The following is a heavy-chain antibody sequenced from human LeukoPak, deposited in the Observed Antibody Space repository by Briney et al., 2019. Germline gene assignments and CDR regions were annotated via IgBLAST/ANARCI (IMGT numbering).Heavy chain of an antibody. CDR2: IKADGSET. D-gene: IGHD3-16*01. CDR3: ARDYD. J-gene: IGHJ4*02. V-gene: IGHV3-7*04. Sequence: GGSLRLSCAASGFTFSSYAMHWVRQAPGKGLEWVANIKADGSETLYVDSVKGRFTISRDNAKNSVFLQMNSLRVEDTAVYFCARDYDWGQGTLVTVSS. CDR1: GFTFSSYA.